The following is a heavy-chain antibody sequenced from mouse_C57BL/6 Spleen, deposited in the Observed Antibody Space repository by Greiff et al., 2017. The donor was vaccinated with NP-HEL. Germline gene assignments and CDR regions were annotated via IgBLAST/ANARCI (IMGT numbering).Heavy chain of an antibody. Sequence: EVKVVESGAELVKPGASVKLSCTASGFNIKDYYMHWVKQRTEQGLEWIGRIDPEDGETKYAPKFQGKATITADTSSNTAYLQLSSLTSEDTAVYYCARTAQATAMDYWGQGTSVTVSS. J-gene: IGHJ4*01. CDR3: ARTAQATAMDY. CDR1: GFNIKDYY. V-gene: IGHV14-2*01. D-gene: IGHD3-2*02. CDR2: IDPEDGET.